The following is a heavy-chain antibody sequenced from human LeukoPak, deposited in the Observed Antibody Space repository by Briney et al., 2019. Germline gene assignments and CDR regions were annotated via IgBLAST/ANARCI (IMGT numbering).Heavy chain of an antibody. D-gene: IGHD1-26*01. Sequence: GGSLRLSCAASGFTFSGFAMSWVRRTPGKWLEWVSGIRGSGDNTLYADSVKGRFTISRDNSKNTLYLEMNSLRAEDTAIYYCAKMKGHPLPKYYMDVWGQGTTVTVSS. V-gene: IGHV3-23*01. CDR1: GFTFSGFA. CDR2: IRGSGDNT. CDR3: AKMKGHPLPKYYMDV. J-gene: IGHJ6*01.